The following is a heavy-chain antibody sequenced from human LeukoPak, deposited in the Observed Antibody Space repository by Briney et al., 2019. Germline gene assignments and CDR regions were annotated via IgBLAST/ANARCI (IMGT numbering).Heavy chain of an antibody. CDR3: AKDKGAGATRSLDY. CDR2: ISGSGGST. Sequence: GGSLRLSCAASGFTFDDYAMHWVRQAPGKGLEWVSAISGSGGSTYYADSVKGLFTISRDNSKNTLYLQMNSLRAEDTAVYYCAKDKGAGATRSLDYWGQGTLVTVSS. J-gene: IGHJ4*02. V-gene: IGHV3-23*01. D-gene: IGHD1-26*01. CDR1: GFTFDDYA.